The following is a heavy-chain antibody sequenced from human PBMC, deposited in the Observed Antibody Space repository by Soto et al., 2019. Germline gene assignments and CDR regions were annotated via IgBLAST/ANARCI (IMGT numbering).Heavy chain of an antibody. CDR2: IKSKTDGGTT. CDR3: TTRLGDYGDYDHYYYGMDV. D-gene: IGHD4-17*01. V-gene: IGHV3-15*01. J-gene: IGHJ6*02. Sequence: LRLSCAASGFTFSSAWMSWVRQAPGKGLEWVGRIKSKTDGGTTDYAAPVKGRFTISRDDSKNTLYLQMNSLKTEDTAVYYCTTRLGDYGDYDHYYYGMDVWGQGTTVTVSS. CDR1: GFTFSSAW.